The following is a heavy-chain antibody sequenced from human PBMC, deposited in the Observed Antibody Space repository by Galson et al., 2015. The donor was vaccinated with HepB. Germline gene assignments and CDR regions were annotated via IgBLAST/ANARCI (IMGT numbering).Heavy chain of an antibody. CDR1: GFTFSSYA. D-gene: IGHD2-21*02. J-gene: IGHJ4*02. CDR2: ISYDGSNK. V-gene: IGHV3-30*04. CDR3: ARGNRVVVTPLDY. Sequence: SLRLSCAASGFTFSSYAMHWVRQAPGKGLEWVAVISYDGSNKYYADSVKGRFTISRDNSKNTLYLQMNSLRAEDTAVYYCARGNRVVVTPLDYWGQGTLVTVSS.